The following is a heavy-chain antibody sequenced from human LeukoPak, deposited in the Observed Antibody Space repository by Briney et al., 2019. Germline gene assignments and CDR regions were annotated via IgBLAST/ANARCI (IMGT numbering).Heavy chain of an antibody. D-gene: IGHD5-24*01. Sequence: SETLSLTCAVYGGSFSGYYWSWIRQRPGKWLEWIGEINHSGSTYYNPSLKSRVTISVDTSKNQFSLKLSSVTAADTAVYYCARVEGEMATKYWYFDLWGRGTLVTVSS. CDR2: INHSGST. V-gene: IGHV4-34*01. CDR1: GGSFSGYY. CDR3: ARVEGEMATKYWYFDL. J-gene: IGHJ2*01.